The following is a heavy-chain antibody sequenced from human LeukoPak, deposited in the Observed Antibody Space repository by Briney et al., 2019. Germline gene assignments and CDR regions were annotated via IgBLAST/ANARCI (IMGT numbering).Heavy chain of an antibody. V-gene: IGHV3-30*02. D-gene: IGHD6-19*01. Sequence: PGGSLRLSCAASGFTFSSYGMHWVRQAPGKGLEWVAFIRYDGSNKYYADSVKGRFTISRDNSKNTLYLQMNSLRAEDTAVYYCAKDLVRVAVAVLMLDYWGQGTLVTVSS. CDR2: IRYDGSNK. J-gene: IGHJ4*02. CDR1: GFTFSSYG. CDR3: AKDLVRVAVAVLMLDY.